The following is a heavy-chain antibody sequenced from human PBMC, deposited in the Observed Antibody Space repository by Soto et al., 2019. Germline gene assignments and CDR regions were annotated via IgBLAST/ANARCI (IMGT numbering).Heavy chain of an antibody. Sequence: PGGSLRLSCAASGFTFSSYAMSWVRQAPGKGLEWVSAISGSGGSTYYADSVKGRFTISRDNSKNTLYLQMNSLRAEDTAVYYCATPESPYYDILTGYLGDAFDIWGQGTMVTVSS. CDR3: ATPESPYYDILTGYLGDAFDI. CDR2: ISGSGGST. CDR1: GFTFSSYA. V-gene: IGHV3-23*01. D-gene: IGHD3-9*01. J-gene: IGHJ3*02.